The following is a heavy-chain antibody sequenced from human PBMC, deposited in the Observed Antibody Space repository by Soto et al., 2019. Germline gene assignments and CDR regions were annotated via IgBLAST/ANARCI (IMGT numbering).Heavy chain of an antibody. CDR3: AKDACSGGSCYPRTFQH. J-gene: IGHJ1*01. V-gene: IGHV3-30*18. Sequence: PGGSLRLSCAASGFTFSSYGMHWVRQAPGKGLEWVAVISYGGSNKYYADSVKGRFTISGDNSKNTLYLQMNSLRAEDTAVYYCAKDACSGGSCYPRTFQHWGQGTLVTVSS. CDR2: ISYGGSNK. D-gene: IGHD2-15*01. CDR1: GFTFSSYG.